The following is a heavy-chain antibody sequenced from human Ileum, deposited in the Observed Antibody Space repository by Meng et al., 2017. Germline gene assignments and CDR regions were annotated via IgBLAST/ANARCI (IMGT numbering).Heavy chain of an antibody. D-gene: IGHD2-8*01. CDR3: ARHGHFTPDKYYFDS. CDR1: GGSFSSDNYY. J-gene: IGHJ4*03. Sequence: QVQLQESGPGLVKPAQTLSLTCSVSGGSFSSDNYYWTWIRQTPGKGLEWIGVTYYNGSPYYSPSLMSRVTISVETSKNQFSLRLTSVTAADTGLYLCARHGHFTPDKYYFDSWGQGTLVTVSS. V-gene: IGHV4-30-4*01. CDR2: TYYNGSP.